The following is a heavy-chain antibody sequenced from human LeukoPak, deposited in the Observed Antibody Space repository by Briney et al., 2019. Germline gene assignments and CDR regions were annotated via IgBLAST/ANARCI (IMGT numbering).Heavy chain of an antibody. CDR3: LRGDRRDY. CDR1: GFTFNTYS. CDR2: IDSSGGYM. J-gene: IGHJ4*02. V-gene: IGHV3-21*06. Sequence: GGSLGLSCEASGFTFNTYSMNWARQAPGKGLEWVSSIDSSGGYMFYADSVKGRFIISRDNAKDSLYLQMNSLRVEDTAVYYCLRGDRRDYWGQGTLVTVSS.